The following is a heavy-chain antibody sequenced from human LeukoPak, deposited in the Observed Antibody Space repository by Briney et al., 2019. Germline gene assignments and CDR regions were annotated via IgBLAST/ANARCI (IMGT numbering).Heavy chain of an antibody. D-gene: IGHD6-13*01. J-gene: IGHJ4*02. CDR2: IYYSGST. Sequence: SETLSLTCTVSGGSISSSSYYWGWIRQPPGRGLEWIGSIYYSGSTYYNPSLKSRVTISVDTSKNQFSLKLSSVTAADTAAYYCARRTGIAAAGGAYWGQGTLVTVSS. CDR3: ARRTGIAAAGGAY. V-gene: IGHV4-39*07. CDR1: GGSISSSSYY.